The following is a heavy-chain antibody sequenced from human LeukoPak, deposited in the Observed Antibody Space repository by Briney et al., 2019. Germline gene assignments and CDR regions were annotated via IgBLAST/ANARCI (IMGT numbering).Heavy chain of an antibody. CDR2: ISSSGGST. CDR1: GFTFSTYA. CDR3: AKKGQADDGGKPD. J-gene: IGHJ4*02. V-gene: IGHV3-23*01. Sequence: GGSLRLSCAASGFTFSTYAMSWVRQAPGKGLEWVSAISSSGGSTYYADSVKGRFTISRDNSKNTLYLQMNNLRVDDTAVYYCAKKGQADDGGKPDWGQGTLVTVSS.